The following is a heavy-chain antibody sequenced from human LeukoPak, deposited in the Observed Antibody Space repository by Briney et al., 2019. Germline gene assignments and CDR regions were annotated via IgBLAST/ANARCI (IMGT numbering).Heavy chain of an antibody. CDR1: GYTSTGYY. J-gene: IGHJ4*02. V-gene: IGHV1-2*02. D-gene: IGHD6-19*01. CDR3: ARWLAVGASDY. CDR2: INPNSGGT. Sequence: ASVKVSCMASGYTSTGYYMHWVRQAPGQGLEWMGWINPNSGGTNYAQKLQGRVTMTRDTSISTAYMELSRLRSDDTAVYYCARWLAVGASDYWGQGTLVTVSS.